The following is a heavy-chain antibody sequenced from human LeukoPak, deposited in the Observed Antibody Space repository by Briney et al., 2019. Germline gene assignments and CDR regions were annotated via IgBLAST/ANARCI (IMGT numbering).Heavy chain of an antibody. J-gene: IGHJ3*02. D-gene: IGHD3-22*01. Sequence: PGGSLRLSCAASGFIFSDYYMSWIRQAPGKGLEWVSYISSSSIYTKYADSVKGRFTISRDNAKNSLYLQMDSLRAEDTAVYYCARDRHYFDSSSFSYVPDAFDIWGQGTMVTVSS. CDR1: GFIFSDYY. V-gene: IGHV3-11*06. CDR2: ISSSSIYT. CDR3: ARDRHYFDSSSFSYVPDAFDI.